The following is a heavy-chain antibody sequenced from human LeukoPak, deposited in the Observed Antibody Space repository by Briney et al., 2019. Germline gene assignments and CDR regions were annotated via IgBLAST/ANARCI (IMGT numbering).Heavy chain of an antibody. D-gene: IGHD3-3*01. J-gene: IGHJ1*01. CDR2: IKSKTDGGTT. Sequence: GGSLRLSCAASGFTFSNAWMSWVRQAPGKGLEWVGRIKSKTDGGTTDYAAPVKGRFTISRDDSKNTLYLQMNSLKTEDTAVYYCTTERIYDFWSGYYLEYFQHWGQGTLVTVSS. V-gene: IGHV3-15*01. CDR3: TTERIYDFWSGYYLEYFQH. CDR1: GFTFSNAW.